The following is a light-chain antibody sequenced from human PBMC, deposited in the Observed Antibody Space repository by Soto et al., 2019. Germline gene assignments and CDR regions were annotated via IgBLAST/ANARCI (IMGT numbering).Light chain of an antibody. J-gene: IGKJ4*01. CDR1: QAISSY. V-gene: IGKV1-9*01. CDR3: QQFNDYPLT. CDR2: GAS. Sequence: DIQLTQSPSFLSASVGDRVTITCRASQAISSYLAWYQQKPGKPPKLLIDGASTLQSDVPSRFSGSGSGTEFTLTVSSLQAEDSATYYCQQFNDYPLTFGGGTKVEIK.